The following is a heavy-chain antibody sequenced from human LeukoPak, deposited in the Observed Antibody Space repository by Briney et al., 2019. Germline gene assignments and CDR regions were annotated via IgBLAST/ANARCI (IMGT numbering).Heavy chain of an antibody. CDR1: SGSISSYY. J-gene: IGHJ4*02. V-gene: IGHV4-59*01. Sequence: SETLSLTCTVSSGSISSYYWSWIRQPPGKGLEWIGYIYYSGSTNYNPSLKSRVTISVDTSKNQFSLKLSSVTAADTAVYYCARAPLYCSSTSCQFDYWGQGTLVTVSS. D-gene: IGHD2-2*01. CDR3: ARAPLYCSSTSCQFDY. CDR2: IYYSGST.